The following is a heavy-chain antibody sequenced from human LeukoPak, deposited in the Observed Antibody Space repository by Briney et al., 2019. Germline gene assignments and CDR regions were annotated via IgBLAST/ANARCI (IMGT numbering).Heavy chain of an antibody. CDR3: ARDGSGYYYDSSGWYYFDY. CDR2: IWYDGSNK. CDR1: GFTFSSYA. V-gene: IGHV3-33*08. Sequence: PGGSLRLSCAASGFTFSSYAMHWVRQALGKGLEWVAVIWYDGSNKYYADSVKGRFTISRDNSKNTLYLQMNSLRAEDTAVYYCARDGSGYYYDSSGWYYFDYWGQGTLVTVSS. J-gene: IGHJ4*02. D-gene: IGHD3-22*01.